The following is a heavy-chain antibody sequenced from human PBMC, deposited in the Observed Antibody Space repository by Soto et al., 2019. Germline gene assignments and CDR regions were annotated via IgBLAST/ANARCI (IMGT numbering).Heavy chain of an antibody. CDR2: IYPVDSDT. CDR3: ARRYTSTSRVYLFDP. D-gene: IGHD2-2*02. J-gene: IGHJ5*02. CDR1: GYSFTSYW. V-gene: IGHV5-51*01. Sequence: EVQLVQSGAEVKKPGESLKISCKGSGYSFTSYWIGWVRQMPGKGLEWMGIIYPVDSDTRYSPSFQGQVTISADKSISTAYLQWSSLKASDTAMYYCARRYTSTSRVYLFDPWGQGTLVTVSS.